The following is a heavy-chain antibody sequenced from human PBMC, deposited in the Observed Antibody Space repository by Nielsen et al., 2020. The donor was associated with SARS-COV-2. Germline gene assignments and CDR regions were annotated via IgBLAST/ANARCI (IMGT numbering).Heavy chain of an antibody. Sequence: GESLKISCAASGFTFSSYAMSWVRQALGKGLEWVSAISGSGGSTYYADSVKGRFTISRDNSKNTLYLQMNSLRVEDTAVYFCARDRYDYVDTYYYFDLWGRGTLVTVSS. CDR3: ARDRYDYVDTYYYFDL. CDR2: ISGSGGST. J-gene: IGHJ2*01. CDR1: GFTFSSYA. V-gene: IGHV3-23*01. D-gene: IGHD4-17*01.